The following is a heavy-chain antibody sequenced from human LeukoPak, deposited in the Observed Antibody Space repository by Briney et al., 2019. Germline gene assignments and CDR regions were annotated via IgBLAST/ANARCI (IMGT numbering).Heavy chain of an antibody. J-gene: IGHJ4*02. D-gene: IGHD2-15*01. CDR3: ASGGLASPYCSGGSCQVGY. CDR1: GFTFSSYE. V-gene: IGHV3-48*03. Sequence: PGGSLRLSCAASGFTFSSYEMNWVRQAPGKGLEWVSYISSSGSTIYYADSVKGRFTISRDNSRNTLYLQMNSLRPEDTALYYCASGGLASPYCSGGSCQVGYWGQGTLVTVSS. CDR2: ISSSGSTI.